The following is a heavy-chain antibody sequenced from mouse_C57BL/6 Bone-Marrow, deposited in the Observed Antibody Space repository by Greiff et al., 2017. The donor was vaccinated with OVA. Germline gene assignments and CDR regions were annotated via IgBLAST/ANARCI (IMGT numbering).Heavy chain of an antibody. CDR2: ISSGGDYI. J-gene: IGHJ4*01. CDR3: TRLLDAMDY. V-gene: IGHV5-9-1*02. D-gene: IGHD2-1*01. CDR1: GSTFSSYA. Sequence: DVMLVESGEGLVKPGGSLKLSCAASGSTFSSYAMSWVRQTPEKRLEWVAYISSGGDYIYYADTVKGRFTISRDNARNTLYLQMSILKSEDTAMYYCTRLLDAMDYWGQGTSVTVSS.